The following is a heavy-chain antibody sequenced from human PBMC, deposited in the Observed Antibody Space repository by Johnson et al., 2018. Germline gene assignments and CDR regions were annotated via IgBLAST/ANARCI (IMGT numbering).Heavy chain of an antibody. Sequence: VQLQESGGGLVQPGGSLRLSCAVSGFTFNSYIMTWVRQAPGQGLDWVSTLSTSGAYPYYADSVKGRVTISRDNSKNTRYLQMNSLRAEDTGVYSCARGLEGISWYNYYSMDVWGKGTTVTVSS. CDR3: ARGLEGISWYNYYSMDV. J-gene: IGHJ6*03. D-gene: IGHD6-13*01. CDR1: GFTFNSYI. CDR2: LSTSGAYP. V-gene: IGHV3-23*01.